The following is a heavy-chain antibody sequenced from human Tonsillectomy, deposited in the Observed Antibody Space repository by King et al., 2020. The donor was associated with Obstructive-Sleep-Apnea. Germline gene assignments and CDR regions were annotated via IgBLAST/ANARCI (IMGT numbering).Heavy chain of an antibody. CDR2: ISSSSSYI. J-gene: IGHJ6*02. CDR3: ARVVEGFVVVPATILEGGMDV. Sequence: VQLVESGGGLVKPGGSLRLSCAASGFTFSSYSMNWVRQAPGKGLEWVSSISSSSSYIYYADSVKGRFTISRDNAKNSLYLQMNSLRAEDTAVYYCARVVEGFVVVPATILEGGMDVWGQGTTVTVSS. D-gene: IGHD2-2*02. CDR1: GFTFSSYS. V-gene: IGHV3-21*01.